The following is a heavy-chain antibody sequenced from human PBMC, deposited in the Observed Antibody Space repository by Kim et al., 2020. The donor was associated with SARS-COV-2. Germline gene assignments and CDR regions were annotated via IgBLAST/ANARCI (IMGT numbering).Heavy chain of an antibody. Sequence: GGSLRLSCTASGFTFGDYAMSWFRQAPGKGLEWVGFIRSKAYGGTTEYAASVKGRFTISRDDSKSIAYLQMNSLKTEDTAVYYCTRGRTPGSQLPYYYYGMDVWGQGTTVTVSS. J-gene: IGHJ6*02. D-gene: IGHD1-26*01. CDR2: IRSKAYGGTT. CDR3: TRGRTPGSQLPYYYYGMDV. V-gene: IGHV3-49*03. CDR1: GFTFGDYA.